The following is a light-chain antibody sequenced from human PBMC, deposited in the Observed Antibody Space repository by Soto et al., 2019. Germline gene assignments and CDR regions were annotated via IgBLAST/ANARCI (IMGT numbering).Light chain of an antibody. CDR1: SSDVGGYNY. CDR2: DVS. Sequence: QSVLTQPASVSGSPGQSITIYWTGTSSDVGGYNYVSWYQQHSGKAPKLMIYDVSNQPSGVSNRFSGSKSGNTASLTISGLQAEDEADYYCGSYASSSTLYVFGTGTKVTVL. CDR3: GSYASSSTLYV. J-gene: IGLJ1*01. V-gene: IGLV2-14*01.